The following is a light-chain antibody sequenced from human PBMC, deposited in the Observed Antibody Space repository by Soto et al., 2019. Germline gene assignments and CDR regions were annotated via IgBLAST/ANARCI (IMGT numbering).Light chain of an antibody. V-gene: IGLV2-14*01. CDR2: AVS. Sequence: QSALTQPASVSGSPGQSITISCTATSSDVGGYDYVSWYQQHPGKAPKVMIYAVSYRPSGVSNRFSGSKSGNTASLSISGLQAEDEADNYCSSYTRTNTRVFGTGTKVTVL. J-gene: IGLJ1*01. CDR3: SSYTRTNTRV. CDR1: SSDVGGYDY.